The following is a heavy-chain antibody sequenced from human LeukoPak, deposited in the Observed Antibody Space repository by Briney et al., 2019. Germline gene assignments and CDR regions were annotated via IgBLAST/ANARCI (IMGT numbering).Heavy chain of an antibody. CDR1: GYNFNRYT. V-gene: IGHV1-18*01. J-gene: IGHJ4*02. D-gene: IGHD5-18*01. CDR3: ARVSDTSMVTPGFDS. CDR2: VSTSNGDT. Sequence: AASVKVSCKTSGYNFNRYTITWVRQAPRQGLEWMGWVSTSNGDTSYADKFQGRVTMTTETVTKTAYMELRRLRSGDTATYFCARVSDTSMVTPGFDSWGQGTLVTVSS.